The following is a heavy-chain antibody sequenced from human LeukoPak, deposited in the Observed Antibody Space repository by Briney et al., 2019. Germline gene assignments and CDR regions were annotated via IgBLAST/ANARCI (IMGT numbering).Heavy chain of an antibody. CDR1: GFTFSRYT. V-gene: IGHV3-30*04. Sequence: GGSLRLSCAASGFTFSRYTMHWVRQAPGKGLEWVAVISYDGSNKLFADSVKGRFTISGDSSKNTLYLQMNSLRAEDTAVYYCARSGSETQNWFDPWGQGTLVTVSS. D-gene: IGHD6-25*01. CDR2: ISYDGSNK. CDR3: ARSGSETQNWFDP. J-gene: IGHJ5*02.